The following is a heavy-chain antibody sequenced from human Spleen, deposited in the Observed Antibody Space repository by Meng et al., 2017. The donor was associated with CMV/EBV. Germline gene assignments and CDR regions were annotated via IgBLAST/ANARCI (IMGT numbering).Heavy chain of an antibody. D-gene: IGHD1-26*01. CDR2: IYYSGST. CDR1: GGSISSSSYY. Sequence: QLQLQESGPGLVKPSETLSLTCTVSGGSISSSSYYWGWIRQPPGKGLEWIGSIYYSGSTYYNPSLKSRVTISVDTSRNQFSLKLSSVTAADTAVYYCARGIVGNWIDPWGQGTLVTVSS. V-gene: IGHV4-39*07. J-gene: IGHJ5*02. CDR3: ARGIVGNWIDP.